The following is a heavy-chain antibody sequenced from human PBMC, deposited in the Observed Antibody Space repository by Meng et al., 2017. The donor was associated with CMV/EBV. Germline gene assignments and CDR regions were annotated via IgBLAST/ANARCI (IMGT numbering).Heavy chain of an antibody. V-gene: IGHV4-59*01. CDR1: GGSISSYY. D-gene: IGHD1-7*01. Sequence: ESLKISCTVSGGSISSYYWSWIRQPPGKGLEWIGYIYYSGSTNYNPSLKSRVTISVDTSKNQFSLKLSSVTAADTAVYYCARALLAGTTFLVFDPWGQGTLVTVSS. CDR2: IYYSGST. J-gene: IGHJ5*02. CDR3: ARALLAGTTFLVFDP.